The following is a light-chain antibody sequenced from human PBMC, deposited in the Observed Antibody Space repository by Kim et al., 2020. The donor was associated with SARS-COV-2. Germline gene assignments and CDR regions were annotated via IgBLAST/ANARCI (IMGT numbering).Light chain of an antibody. V-gene: IGKV3-20*01. CDR1: DSLLSSF. Sequence: LSLSPGDRATLSCRASDSLLSSFLAWFQQRPGQAPRLLIYGGSRRATGIPDRFSGGGSGTEFTLTISRLEPEDFAMYYCQNYAGAFGQGTKVDIK. CDR2: GGS. J-gene: IGKJ1*01. CDR3: QNYAGA.